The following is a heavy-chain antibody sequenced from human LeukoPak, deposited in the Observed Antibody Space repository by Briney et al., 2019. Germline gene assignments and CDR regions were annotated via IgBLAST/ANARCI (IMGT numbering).Heavy chain of an antibody. V-gene: IGHV4-59*01. CDR3: ARVSSGSYLYFDY. D-gene: IGHD1-26*01. Sequence: SETLSLTCTVSGGSINSYCWSWIRQPPGKGLEWIGYSGNTIYNPSLKSRVTISVDTSKNQFSLNLSSVTPADSAVYYCARVSSGSYLYFDYWGQGTLVTVSS. J-gene: IGHJ4*02. CDR2: SGNT. CDR1: GGSINSYC.